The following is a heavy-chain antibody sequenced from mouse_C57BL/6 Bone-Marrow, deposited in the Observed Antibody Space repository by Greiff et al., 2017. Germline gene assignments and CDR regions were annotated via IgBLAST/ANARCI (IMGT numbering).Heavy chain of an antibody. CDR2: INPNYGTT. Sequence: EVQVVESGPELVKPGASVKISCKASGYSFTDYNMNWVKQSNGKSLEWIGVINPNYGTTSYNQKFKGKATLTVDQSSSTAYMQLNSLTSEDSAVYYGARSFYYDYDTTFDYWGQGTTLTVSS. D-gene: IGHD2-4*01. CDR3: ARSFYYDYDTTFDY. V-gene: IGHV1-39*01. CDR1: GYSFTDYN. J-gene: IGHJ2*01.